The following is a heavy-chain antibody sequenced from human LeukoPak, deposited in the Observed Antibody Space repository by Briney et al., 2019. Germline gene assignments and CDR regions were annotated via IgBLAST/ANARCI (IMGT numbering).Heavy chain of an antibody. CDR2: ISGSAGTT. CDR3: ARGDTILVGDAFDI. J-gene: IGHJ3*02. CDR1: GFTFSSYS. V-gene: IGHV3-48*01. D-gene: IGHD1-26*01. Sequence: GGSLRLSCGASGFTFSSYSMNWVRQAPGKGLEWISYISGSAGTTSYADSVKGRFTVSRDNAKNSLFLQMNSLRAEDTAMYYCARGDTILVGDAFDIWGQGTMVTVSS.